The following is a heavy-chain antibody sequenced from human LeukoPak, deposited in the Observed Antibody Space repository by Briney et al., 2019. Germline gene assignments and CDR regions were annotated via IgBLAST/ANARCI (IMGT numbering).Heavy chain of an antibody. CDR3: AGYYYDSSPFDY. CDR1: GFTFSSYG. J-gene: IGHJ4*02. Sequence: GGPLRLSCAASGFTFSSYGMHWVRQAPGKGLEWVAVISYDGSNKYYADSVKGRFTISRDNSKNTLYLQMNSLRAEDTAVYYCAGYYYDSSPFDYWGQGTLVTVSS. V-gene: IGHV3-30*03. D-gene: IGHD3-22*01. CDR2: ISYDGSNK.